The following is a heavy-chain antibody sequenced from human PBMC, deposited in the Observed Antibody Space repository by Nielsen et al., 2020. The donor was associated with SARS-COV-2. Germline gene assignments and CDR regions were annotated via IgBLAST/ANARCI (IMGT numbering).Heavy chain of an antibody. CDR2: IRSKNDGGTT. Sequence: GESLKISCAASGLTFSANWMSWVRQVPGKGLEWVGRIRSKNDGGTTDYAAPVKGRFTISRDDSTNTLYMQMNSLKSEDTGVYYCTTDFGDPRGYWGQGTLVTVSS. CDR3: TTDFGDPRGY. CDR1: GLTFSANW. V-gene: IGHV3-15*01. J-gene: IGHJ4*02. D-gene: IGHD4-17*01.